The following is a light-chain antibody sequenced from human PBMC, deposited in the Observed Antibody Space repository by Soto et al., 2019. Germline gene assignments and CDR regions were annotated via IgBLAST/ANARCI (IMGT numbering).Light chain of an antibody. CDR3: QQYGNSPRT. Sequence: DIVLTQSPGPLSLSPGERATLSCRSSQSVSSSYLAWYQQKPGQAPRLIIYGASSRATGIPVRFSGSGSGTDCTLTISRLEPEDVAVYYCQQYGNSPRTFGQGTKVDIK. CDR2: GAS. J-gene: IGKJ1*01. V-gene: IGKV3-20*01. CDR1: QSVSSSY.